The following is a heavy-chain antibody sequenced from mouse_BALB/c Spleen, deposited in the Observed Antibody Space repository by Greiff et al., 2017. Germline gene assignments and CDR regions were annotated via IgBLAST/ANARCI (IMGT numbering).Heavy chain of an antibody. CDR3: ARSDGYDGAWFAY. CDR1: GYSFTSYW. J-gene: IGHJ3*01. D-gene: IGHD2-2*01. V-gene: IGHV1S127*01. CDR2: IDPSDSET. Sequence: VQLQQSGPQLVRPGASVKISCKASGYSFTSYWMHWVKQRPGQGLEWIGMIDPSDSETRLNQKFKDKATLTVDKSSSTAYMQLSSPTSEDSAVYYCARSDGYDGAWFAYWGQGTLVTVSA.